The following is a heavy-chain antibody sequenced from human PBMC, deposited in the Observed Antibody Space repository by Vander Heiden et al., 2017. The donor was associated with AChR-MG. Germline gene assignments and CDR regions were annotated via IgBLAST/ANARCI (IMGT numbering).Heavy chain of an antibody. CDR1: GFTFSSDA. Sequence: EVQLLESGGGLVQPGGSLRLSCAAPGFTFSSDAMSWVRQAPGKGLEWVSAISGSGGSTYYADSVKGRFTISRDNSKNTLYLQMNSLRAEDTAVYYCAKVGGTVTLPIYWYFDLWGRGTLVTVSS. CDR3: AKVGGTVTLPIYWYFDL. J-gene: IGHJ2*01. CDR2: ISGSGGST. V-gene: IGHV3-23*01. D-gene: IGHD4-17*01.